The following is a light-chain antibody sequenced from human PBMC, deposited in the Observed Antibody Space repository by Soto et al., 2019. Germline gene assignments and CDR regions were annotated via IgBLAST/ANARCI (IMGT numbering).Light chain of an antibody. CDR3: QSYDSSLIAYV. Sequence: QSVLTQPPSVSGAPGQRVTISCTGASANIGAGYDVHWYQQLPGTAPKLLIYGNSNRPSGVPDRFSGSRSGTSASLAITGLQAEDEADYYCQSYDSSLIAYVFGPGTQLTVL. V-gene: IGLV1-40*01. CDR2: GNS. CDR1: SANIGAGYD. J-gene: IGLJ1*01.